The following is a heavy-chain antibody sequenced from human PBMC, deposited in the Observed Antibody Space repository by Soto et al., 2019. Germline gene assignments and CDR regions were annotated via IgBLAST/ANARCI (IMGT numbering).Heavy chain of an antibody. D-gene: IGHD3-3*01. J-gene: IGHJ4*02. CDR2: ISYDGSNK. V-gene: IGHV3-30*18. Sequence: GSLRLSCAASGFTFSSYGMHWVRQAPGKGLEWVAVISYDGSNKYYADSVKGRFTIPRDNSKNTLYLQMNSLRAEDMAVYYCAKDADYDFWSGYGDYWGQGTLVTVSS. CDR1: GFTFSSYG. CDR3: AKDADYDFWSGYGDY.